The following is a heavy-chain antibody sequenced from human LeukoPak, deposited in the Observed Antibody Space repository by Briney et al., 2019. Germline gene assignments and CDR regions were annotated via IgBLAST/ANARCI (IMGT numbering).Heavy chain of an antibody. CDR2: ISYDGSNK. V-gene: IGHV3-30*04. D-gene: IGHD6-19*01. Sequence: PGGSLRLSCAASGFTFSSYAMHWVRQAPGKGLEWVAVISYDGSNKYYADSVKGRFTISRDNSKNTLYLQMNSLRAEDTAVYYCAKDRYVAGKSPHDYWGQGTLVTVSS. J-gene: IGHJ4*02. CDR1: GFTFSSYA. CDR3: AKDRYVAGKSPHDY.